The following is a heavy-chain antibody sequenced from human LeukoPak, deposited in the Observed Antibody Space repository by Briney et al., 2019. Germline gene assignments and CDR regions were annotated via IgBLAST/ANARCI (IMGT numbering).Heavy chain of an antibody. D-gene: IGHD2-2*02. Sequence: PSETLSLTCTVSGGSISSYYWSWIRQPPGKGLEWIGYIYYSGSTNCNPSLKSRVTISVDTSKNQFSLKLSSVTAADTAVYYCARIVPAAIPDNWFDPWGQGTLVTVSS. J-gene: IGHJ5*02. CDR2: IYYSGST. CDR1: GGSISSYY. V-gene: IGHV4-59*01. CDR3: ARIVPAAIPDNWFDP.